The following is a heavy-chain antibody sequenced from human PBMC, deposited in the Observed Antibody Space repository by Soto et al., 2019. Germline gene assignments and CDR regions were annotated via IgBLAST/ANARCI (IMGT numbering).Heavy chain of an antibody. Sequence: EVQLLESGGGLVQPGGSLRLSCAASGFTFSSYAMSWVRQAPGKGLEWVSAISGSGGSTYYADSVKGRFTISRDNSKNTLYLQMNSLRAEDTAVYYCAKDTPALGMIVVVIGAFDIWGQGTMVTVSS. CDR2: ISGSGGST. V-gene: IGHV3-23*01. CDR3: AKDTPALGMIVVVIGAFDI. J-gene: IGHJ3*02. CDR1: GFTFSSYA. D-gene: IGHD3-22*01.